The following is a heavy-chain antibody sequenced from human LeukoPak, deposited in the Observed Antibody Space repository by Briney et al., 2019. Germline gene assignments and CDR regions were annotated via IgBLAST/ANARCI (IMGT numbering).Heavy chain of an antibody. Sequence: ASVTVSFKASGYTFTGYSIHWVRQAPGQGLEWMGWINLKSGGTNYAQEFQARVTMTRETSISTAYMELSRLRSDDTAVYYCAREDSTGYSSLDYWGQGTLVTVSS. D-gene: IGHD3-22*01. V-gene: IGHV1-2*02. J-gene: IGHJ4*02. CDR2: INLKSGGT. CDR1: GYTFTGYS. CDR3: AREDSTGYSSLDY.